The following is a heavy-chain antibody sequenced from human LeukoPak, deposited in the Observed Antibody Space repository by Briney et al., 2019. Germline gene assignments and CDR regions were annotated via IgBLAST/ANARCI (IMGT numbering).Heavy chain of an antibody. J-gene: IGHJ4*02. CDR2: LSKSGGTT. V-gene: IGHV3-23*01. D-gene: IGHD3-10*01. CDR1: GFIFSNYA. CDR3: AKPEGHHYWFMDY. Sequence: PGGSLRLSCAASGFIFSNYAMAWVRQAPGKGLEWVSGLSKSGGTTYYADSVKDRFTISRDNSKSTLFLQMNSLRAEDTAVYYCAKPEGHHYWFMDYGGQGALVTVSA.